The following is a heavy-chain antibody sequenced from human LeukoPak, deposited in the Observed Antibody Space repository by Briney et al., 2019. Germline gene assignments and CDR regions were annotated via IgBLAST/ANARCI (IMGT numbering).Heavy chain of an antibody. D-gene: IGHD2-15*01. V-gene: IGHV1-69*13. CDR3: AIRQYCSGGSCYRFDAFDI. CDR2: IIPIFGTA. CDR1: GYTFTSYG. Sequence: GASVKVSCKASGYTFTSYGISWVRQAPGQGLEWMGGIIPIFGTANYAQKFQGRVTITADESTSTAYMELSSLRSEDTAVYYCAIRQYCSGGSCYRFDAFDIWGQGTMVTVSS. J-gene: IGHJ3*02.